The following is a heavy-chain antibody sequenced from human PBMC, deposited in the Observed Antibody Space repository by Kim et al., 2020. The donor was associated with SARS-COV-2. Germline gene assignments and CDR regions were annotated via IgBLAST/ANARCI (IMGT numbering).Heavy chain of an antibody. J-gene: IGHJ6*02. D-gene: IGHD3-9*01. Sequence: ASVKVSCKASGYTFTSYAMHWVRQAPGQRLEWMGWINAGNGNTKYSQKFQGRVTITRDTSASTAYMELSSLRSEDTAVYYCARVPLRYFDWLPPFPYGMDVWGQGTTVTVSS. CDR2: INAGNGNT. CDR1: GYTFTSYA. CDR3: ARVPLRYFDWLPPFPYGMDV. V-gene: IGHV1-3*01.